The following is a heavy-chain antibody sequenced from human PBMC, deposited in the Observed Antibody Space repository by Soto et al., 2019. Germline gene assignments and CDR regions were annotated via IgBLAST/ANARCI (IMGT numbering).Heavy chain of an antibody. CDR2: INPNSGGT. V-gene: IGHV1-2*04. CDR1: GYTFTGYY. D-gene: IGHD6-6*01. J-gene: IGHJ4*02. CDR3: AREAAARVSNFDY. Sequence: ASVKVSCKAPGYTFTGYYMHWVRQAPGQGLEWMGWINPNSGGTNYAQKFQGWVTMTRDTSISTACMELSRLRSDDTAVYYCAREAAARVSNFDYWGQGTLVTGSS.